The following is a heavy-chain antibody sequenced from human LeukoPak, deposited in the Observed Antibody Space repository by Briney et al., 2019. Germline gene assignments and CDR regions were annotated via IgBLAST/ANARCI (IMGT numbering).Heavy chain of an antibody. D-gene: IGHD3-10*01. CDR1: GYTFTSYD. J-gene: IGHJ4*02. Sequence: ASVKVSCKASGYTFTSYDINWVRQATGQGLEWMGWMNPNSGNTGYAQEFQGRVTITRNTSISTAYMELSSLRSEDTAVYYCARWLGDYFDYWGQGTLVTVSS. V-gene: IGHV1-8*03. CDR2: MNPNSGNT. CDR3: ARWLGDYFDY.